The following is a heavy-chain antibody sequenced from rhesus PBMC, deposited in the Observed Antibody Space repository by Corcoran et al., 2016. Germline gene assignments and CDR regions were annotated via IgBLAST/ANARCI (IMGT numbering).Heavy chain of an antibody. Sequence: QVQLQESGPGLVKPSETLSLTCGVSGGSISSGYGWSWIRQPPGKGLEWIERIDGSGGRPDYNPSLKIRVTISTDTSKNQFSLKLSSVTAADTAVYYCARALYSGSWGTYYFDYWGQGVLVTVSS. CDR1: GGSISSGYG. CDR3: ARALYSGSWGTYYFDY. CDR2: IDGSGGRP. V-gene: IGHV4-160*01. D-gene: IGHD6-25*01. J-gene: IGHJ4*01.